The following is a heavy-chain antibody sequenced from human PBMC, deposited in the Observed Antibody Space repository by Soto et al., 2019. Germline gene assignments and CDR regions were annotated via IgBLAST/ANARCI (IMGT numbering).Heavy chain of an antibody. Sequence: GESLKISCKASGYTFTNYWIGWVRQMPGKGLEWMGIIYPGDSDTKYSPSFQGRVTISADKSINTAFLQWSSLKASDTAMYYCARHDFMVHTAYYYAMDVWGQGTTVSVSS. J-gene: IGHJ6*02. D-gene: IGHD2-8*01. CDR3: ARHDFMVHTAYYYAMDV. CDR1: GYTFTNYW. V-gene: IGHV5-51*01. CDR2: IYPGDSDT.